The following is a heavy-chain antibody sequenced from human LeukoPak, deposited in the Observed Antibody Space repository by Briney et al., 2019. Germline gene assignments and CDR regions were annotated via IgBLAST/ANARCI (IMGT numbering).Heavy chain of an antibody. V-gene: IGHV3-30*01. Sequence: PGGSLRVSCAASGFTFSSYVMHWVRQAPGKGLEWVAVISYDGSNKYYADSVKGRFTISRDNSKNTLYLQMNSLRAEDTAVYYCAKDVDYGDYVYAFDIWGQGTMVTVSS. D-gene: IGHD4-17*01. CDR3: AKDVDYGDYVYAFDI. J-gene: IGHJ3*02. CDR2: ISYDGSNK. CDR1: GFTFSSYV.